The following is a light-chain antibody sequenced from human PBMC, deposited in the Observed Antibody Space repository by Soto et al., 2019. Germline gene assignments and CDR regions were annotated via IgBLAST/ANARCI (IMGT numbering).Light chain of an antibody. CDR3: QQCTNWPPLT. V-gene: IGKV3-11*01. Sequence: EIVLTQSPATLSLSPGERATLSCRTSQNVSTSLDWYQQKPGQAPRLLIYDAFKRAIGTPARISGSGSGTDFTLTISSLEPEDFAVYYCQQCTNWPPLTFGGGTKVEIK. CDR1: QNVSTS. J-gene: IGKJ4*01. CDR2: DAF.